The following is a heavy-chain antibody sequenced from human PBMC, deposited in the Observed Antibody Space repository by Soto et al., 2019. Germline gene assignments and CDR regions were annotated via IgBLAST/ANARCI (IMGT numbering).Heavy chain of an antibody. V-gene: IGHV4-59*08. CDR2: IYYSGST. CDR1: GGSISSYY. CDR3: ASSGCGGDCYDAFDI. Sequence: SETLSLTCTVSGGSISSYYWSWIRQPPGKGLEWIGYIYYSGSTNYNPSLKSRVTISVDTPKNQFSLNLSFVTAADTAVYYCASSGCGGDCYDAFDIWGQGTMVTVSS. J-gene: IGHJ3*02. D-gene: IGHD2-21*02.